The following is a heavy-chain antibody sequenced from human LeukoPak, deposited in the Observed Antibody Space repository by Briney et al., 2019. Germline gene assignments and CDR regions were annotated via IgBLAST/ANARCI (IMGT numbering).Heavy chain of an antibody. J-gene: IGHJ3*02. D-gene: IGHD3-22*01. Sequence: PGGSLRLSCAASGFTFSSYWMHWVRQAPGKGLVWVSRINSDGSSTSYADSVKGRFTISRDNAKNTLYLQMNNLRAEDTAVYYCAREARGRNYYDSSGYYPNGAFDIWGQGTMVTVSS. CDR3: AREARGRNYYDSSGYYPNGAFDI. V-gene: IGHV3-74*01. CDR2: INSDGSST. CDR1: GFTFSSYW.